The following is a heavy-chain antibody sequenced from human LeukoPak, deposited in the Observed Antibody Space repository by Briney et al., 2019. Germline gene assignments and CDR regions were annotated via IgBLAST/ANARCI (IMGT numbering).Heavy chain of an antibody. CDR3: ARDSDQGLDY. Sequence: GGSLRLSCAASGFTVSSNYMSWVRQAPGKGLEWVSVIYSGGSTYYADSVKGRFTISRDNAKNSLYLQMNSLRAEDTAVYYCARDSDQGLDYWGQGTLVTVSS. CDR1: GFTVSSNY. CDR2: IYSGGST. V-gene: IGHV3-53*01. J-gene: IGHJ4*02.